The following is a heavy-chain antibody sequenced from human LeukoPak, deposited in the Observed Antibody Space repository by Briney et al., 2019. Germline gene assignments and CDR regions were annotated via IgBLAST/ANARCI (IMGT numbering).Heavy chain of an antibody. Sequence: ASVKVSCKASGYTFTSYGISWVRQAPGQGLEWMGWISTYNGNTNYAREFQGRVTMTTDTSTSTAYMELRSLRSDDTAVYYCARDDCTSASCYLAYWGQGTLVTVSP. J-gene: IGHJ4*02. CDR2: ISTYNGNT. CDR1: GYTFTSYG. CDR3: ARDDCTSASCYLAY. V-gene: IGHV1-18*01. D-gene: IGHD2-2*01.